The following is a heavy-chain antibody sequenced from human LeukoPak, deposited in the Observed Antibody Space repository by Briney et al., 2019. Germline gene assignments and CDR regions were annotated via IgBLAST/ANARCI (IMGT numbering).Heavy chain of an antibody. Sequence: GGSLRLSCAASGFTFASYGMSWVRQAPGKGLEWVSFITTNGGRTSYADSVEGRFTISRDNPRNTLYMQMNSLRDEDTVVYYCAIMHGYYDGTGYWVQWGQGTLVTVSS. CDR2: ITTNGGRT. CDR3: AIMHGYYDGTGYWVQ. CDR1: GFTFASYG. J-gene: IGHJ1*01. V-gene: IGHV3-23*01. D-gene: IGHD3-22*01.